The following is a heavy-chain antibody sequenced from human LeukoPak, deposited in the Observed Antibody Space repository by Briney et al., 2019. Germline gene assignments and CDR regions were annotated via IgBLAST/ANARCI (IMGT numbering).Heavy chain of an antibody. CDR2: FDPGDGET. D-gene: IGHD3-16*01. J-gene: IGHJ3*02. CDR1: GYTLTQLS. V-gene: IGHV1-24*01. CDR3: VSNLNYADDFDI. Sequence: ASVKVSCKVSGYTLTQLSMHWVRQSPGKGLEWMGAFDPGDGETIHTQKFQDRVTMIADTSTDTAYMEMSSLRSEDTAVYYCVSNLNYADDFDIWGQGTVVIVSS.